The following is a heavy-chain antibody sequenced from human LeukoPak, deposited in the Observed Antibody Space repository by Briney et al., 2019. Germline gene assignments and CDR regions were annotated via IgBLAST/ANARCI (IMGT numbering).Heavy chain of an antibody. J-gene: IGHJ4*02. CDR3: ARESLGGSWFDY. CDR1: RFTFSSYT. V-gene: IGHV3-30*04. Sequence: GGSLRLSCAASRFTFSSYTMHWVRQAPGKGLEWVAIISYDGSSKYYADSVKGRFTLSRDNYKNMLYLQMNSLRADDTAVYYCARESLGGSWFDYWGQGTLVTVSS. CDR2: ISYDGSSK. D-gene: IGHD6-13*01.